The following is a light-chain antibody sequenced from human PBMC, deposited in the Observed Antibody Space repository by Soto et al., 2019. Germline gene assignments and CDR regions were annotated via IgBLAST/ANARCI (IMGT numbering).Light chain of an antibody. Sequence: QSVLTQSPSASASLGASVKLTCTLSSGHSSYAIAWHQQQPEKGPRYLMKLNSDGSHSKGDGIPDRFSGSSSGAERYLTISSLQSEDEADYYCQTGGTGTVVFCGGTKLPVL. V-gene: IGLV4-69*01. CDR1: SGHSSYA. J-gene: IGLJ2*01. CDR3: QTGGTGTVV. CDR2: LNSDGSH.